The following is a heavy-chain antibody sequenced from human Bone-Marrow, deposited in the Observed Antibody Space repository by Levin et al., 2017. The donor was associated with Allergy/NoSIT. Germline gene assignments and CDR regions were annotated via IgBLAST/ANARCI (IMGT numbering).Heavy chain of an antibody. CDR2: INHSGST. CDR1: GGSFSGYY. D-gene: IGHD2-21*02. V-gene: IGHV4-34*01. Sequence: SETLSLTCAVYGGSFSGYYWSWIRQPPGKGLEWIGEINHSGSTNYNPSLKSRVTISVDTSKNQFSLKLSSVTAADTAVYYCARGRRRGSIVVVTAIHYYFDYWGQGTLVTVSS. J-gene: IGHJ4*02. CDR3: ARGRRRGSIVVVTAIHYYFDY.